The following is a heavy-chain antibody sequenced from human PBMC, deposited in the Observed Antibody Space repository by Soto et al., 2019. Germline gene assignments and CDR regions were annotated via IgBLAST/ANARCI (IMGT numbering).Heavy chain of an antibody. CDR2: INHSGST. Sequence: SATLSLTCAVYGGSFSGYYWSWIRQPPGKGLEWIGEINHSGSTNYNPSLKSRVTISVDTSKNQFSLKLSSVTAADTAVYYCAYYDSSGYYHEDYWGQGTLVTVSS. CDR3: AYYDSSGYYHEDY. D-gene: IGHD3-22*01. V-gene: IGHV4-34*01. J-gene: IGHJ4*02. CDR1: GGSFSGYY.